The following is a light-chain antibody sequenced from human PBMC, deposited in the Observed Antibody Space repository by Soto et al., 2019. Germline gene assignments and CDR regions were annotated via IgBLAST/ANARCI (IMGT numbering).Light chain of an antibody. V-gene: IGLV2-14*01. CDR3: TSYSSSDIFYV. Sequence: QSALTEPACVSVSPGQSITVSCTGTSSDIGGYYYVSWYQHHPGKAPKLLIYQVTNRPSRVSNRFSGSKSGNTASLTISGLQADDEADYYCTSYSSSDIFYVFGTGTRSPS. CDR2: QVT. J-gene: IGLJ1*01. CDR1: SSDIGGYYY.